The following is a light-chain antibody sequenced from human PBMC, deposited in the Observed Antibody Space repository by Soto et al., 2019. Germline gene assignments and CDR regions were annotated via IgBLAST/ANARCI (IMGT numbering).Light chain of an antibody. J-gene: IGKJ1*01. CDR3: QQRSNWPLRT. Sequence: IVSTHSPATLTLSPGERAPPSCSVIQTVSGSYLAWYQHKPGQAPRLLIYDASNRATGIPARFSGSGPGTDFTLTISSLEPEDFAVYYCQQRSNWPLRTFGQRTNVDIK. CDR1: QTVSGSY. CDR2: DAS. V-gene: IGKV3D-11*02.